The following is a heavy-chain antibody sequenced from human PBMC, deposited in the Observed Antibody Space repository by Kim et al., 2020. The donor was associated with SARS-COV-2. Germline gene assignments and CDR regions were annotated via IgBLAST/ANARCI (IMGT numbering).Heavy chain of an antibody. CDR2: ISYDGSNK. V-gene: IGHV3-30*04. CDR1: GFTFSSYA. CDR3: ARDRRGYFSYYYYGMDV. Sequence: GGSLRLSCAASGFTFSSYAMHWVRQAPGKGLEWVAVISYDGSNKYYADSVKGRFTISRDNSKNTLYLQMNSLRAEDTAVYYCARDRRGYFSYYYYGMDVWGQGTTVTVSS. J-gene: IGHJ6*02. D-gene: IGHD3-9*01.